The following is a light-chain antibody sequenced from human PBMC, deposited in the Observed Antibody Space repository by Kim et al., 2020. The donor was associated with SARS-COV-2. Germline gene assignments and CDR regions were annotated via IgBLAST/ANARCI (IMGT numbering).Light chain of an antibody. CDR1: QDISNY. J-gene: IGKJ1*01. CDR3: QKCDSAPWT. Sequence: AMVGDRVTITCRTSQDISNYLAWFQLKPGKAPKLLIYAASALQPGVPSRFSGSGSGTDFTLTVTSLQPEDVATYYCQKCDSAPWTFGQGTKVDIK. V-gene: IGKV1-27*01. CDR2: AAS.